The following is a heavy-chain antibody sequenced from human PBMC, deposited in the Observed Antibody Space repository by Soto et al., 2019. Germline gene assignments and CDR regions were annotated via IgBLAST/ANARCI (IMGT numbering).Heavy chain of an antibody. J-gene: IGHJ4*02. CDR1: GGSISSYY. Sequence: SETLSLTCTVSGGSISSYYWSWIRQPPGKGLEWIGYIYYSGSTNYNPSLKSRVTISVDTSKNQFSLKLSSVTAADTAVYYCARRGLMVYAIGYYFDYWGQGTLVTSPQ. V-gene: IGHV4-59*12. D-gene: IGHD2-8*01. CDR2: IYYSGST. CDR3: ARRGLMVYAIGYYFDY.